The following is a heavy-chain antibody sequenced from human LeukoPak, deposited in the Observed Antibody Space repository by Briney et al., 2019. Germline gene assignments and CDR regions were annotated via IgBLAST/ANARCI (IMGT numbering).Heavy chain of an antibody. V-gene: IGHV3-23*01. CDR1: GFIPDTYA. CDR2: ISGSSSRT. CDR3: AKYPHFDYWSGYDYYMDV. J-gene: IGHJ6*02. Sequence: GGALRLSCVPSGFIPDTYALTWVRPTPLKGREGVASISGSSSRTYYADSVKGRSTISRDNSKNTLFLQIQSLRAEDTATYYCAKYPHFDYWSGYDYYMDVWGQGAAVTVSS. D-gene: IGHD3-3*01.